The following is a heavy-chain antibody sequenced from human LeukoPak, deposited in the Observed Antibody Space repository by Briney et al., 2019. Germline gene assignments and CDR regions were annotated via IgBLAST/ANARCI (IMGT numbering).Heavy chain of an antibody. D-gene: IGHD2-2*01. CDR1: GYSISSGYY. CDR3: ARDSRLSDPYYFDY. CDR2: IYHSGST. V-gene: IGHV4-38-2*02. J-gene: IGHJ4*02. Sequence: ASGTLSLTCTVSGYSISSGYYWGWIRQPPGKGLEWIGSIYHSGSTYYNPSLKSRVTISVDTSKNQFSLKLSSVTAADTAVYYCARDSRLSDPYYFDYWGQGTLVTVSS.